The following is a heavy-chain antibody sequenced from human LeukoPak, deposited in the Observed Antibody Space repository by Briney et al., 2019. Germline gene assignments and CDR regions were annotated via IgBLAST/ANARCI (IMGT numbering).Heavy chain of an antibody. CDR2: IRYDGSNK. D-gene: IGHD1-26*01. CDR1: GFTFSSYG. V-gene: IGHV3-30*02. Sequence: GGSLRLSCAASGFTFSSYGMHWVRQAPGKGLEWVAFIRYDGSNKYYADSVKGRFTISRDNSKNTLYLQMNSLRAEDTAVYYCAKEVGATDNWFDPWGQGTLVTVSS. CDR3: AKEVGATDNWFDP. J-gene: IGHJ5*02.